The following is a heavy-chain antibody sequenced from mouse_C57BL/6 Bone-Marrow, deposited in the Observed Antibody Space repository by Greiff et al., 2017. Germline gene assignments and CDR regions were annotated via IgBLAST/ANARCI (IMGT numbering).Heavy chain of an antibody. J-gene: IGHJ1*01. CDR2: SRNKANDYTT. V-gene: IGHV7-1*02. D-gene: IGHD1-1*01. CDR3: ARDYYGSSYWYFDV. Sequence: EVKLMESGGGLVQPGGSLRLSCATSGFTFSDFYMEWVRQPPGKRLEWIAASRNKANDYTTEYSASVKGRFIVSRDTSQSILYLQMNALRAEDTAIYYGARDYYGSSYWYFDVWGAGTTVTVSS. CDR1: GFTFSDFY.